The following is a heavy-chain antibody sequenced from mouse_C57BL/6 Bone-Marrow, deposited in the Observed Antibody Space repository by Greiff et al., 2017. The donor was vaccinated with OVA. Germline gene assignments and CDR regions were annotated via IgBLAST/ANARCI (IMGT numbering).Heavy chain of an antibody. D-gene: IGHD1-1*01. CDR3: ARPMYYGTSFAY. J-gene: IGHJ3*01. CDR2: ISSGSSTI. V-gene: IGHV5-17*01. Sequence: EVMLVESGGGLVKPGGSLKLSCAASGFTFSDYGMHWVRQAPEKGLEWVAYISSGSSTIYYADTVKGRFTISRDNAKNTLFLQMTSLRSEDTAMYYCARPMYYGTSFAYWGQGTLVTVSA. CDR1: GFTFSDYG.